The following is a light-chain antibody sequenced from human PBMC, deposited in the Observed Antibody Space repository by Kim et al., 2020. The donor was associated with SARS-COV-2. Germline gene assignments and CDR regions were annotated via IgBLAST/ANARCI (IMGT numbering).Light chain of an antibody. J-gene: IGKJ1*01. V-gene: IGKV1-5*03. Sequence: ASVGDRVTIACRASQSISTWLAWYQQKPGKAPKLLIYKASSLESGVPSRFSGSGSGTDFTLTVSSLQPDDFATYYCQQYNSYPWTFGQGTKVDIK. CDR2: KAS. CDR3: QQYNSYPWT. CDR1: QSISTW.